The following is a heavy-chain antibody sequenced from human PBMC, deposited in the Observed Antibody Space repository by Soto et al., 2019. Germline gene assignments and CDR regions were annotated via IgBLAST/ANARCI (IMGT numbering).Heavy chain of an antibody. CDR3: ASRSHQLGKRGYYYVLDF. CDR2: IYYSGST. V-gene: IGHV4-59*12. J-gene: IGHJ6*02. D-gene: IGHD6-6*01. CDR1: GGSISSYY. Sequence: SETLSLTCTVSGGSISSYYWSWIRQPPGKGLEWIGYIYYSGSTNYNPSLKSRVTISVDTSKNQFSLKLSSVTAADTAVYYCASRSHQLGKRGYYYVLDFWGQGTTVTVSS.